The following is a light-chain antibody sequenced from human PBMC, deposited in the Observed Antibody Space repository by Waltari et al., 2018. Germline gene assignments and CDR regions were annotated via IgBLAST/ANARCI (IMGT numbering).Light chain of an antibody. CDR1: QSVSSY. CDR3: QQRSNWRGLT. CDR2: DAS. Sequence: EIVLTQSPATLSLSPGERATLSCRASQSVSSYLAWYQQNPGQAPRLLIYDASNRATGSPARFSGSGSVTDFTLTISSLEPEDFAGYYCQQRSNWRGLTFGGGTKVEIK. V-gene: IGKV3-11*01. J-gene: IGKJ4*01.